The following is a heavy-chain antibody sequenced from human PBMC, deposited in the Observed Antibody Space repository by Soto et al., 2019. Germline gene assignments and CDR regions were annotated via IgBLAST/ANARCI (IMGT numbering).Heavy chain of an antibody. D-gene: IGHD3-10*01. J-gene: IGHJ4*02. Sequence: SETPFLPCPFSGGSLSSFYLRWVRQPPGKGLEWIGVFYNGGTTNYSPSLKSRVTISVDTSKNQFSLKLNSVTAADTAVYYCARDGSERPATYWGQGILVTVS. CDR3: ARDGSERPATY. CDR2: FYNGGTT. V-gene: IGHV4-59*01. CDR1: GGSLSSFY.